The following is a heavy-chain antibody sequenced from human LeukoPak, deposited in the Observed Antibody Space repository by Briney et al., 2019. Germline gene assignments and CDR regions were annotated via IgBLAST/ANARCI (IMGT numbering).Heavy chain of an antibody. CDR2: IYYSGST. D-gene: IGHD3-3*01. Sequence: PSETLSLTCTVSGGSISSSSYYWGWIRQPPGKGLEWIGSIYYSGSTYYNPSLKSRVTISVDTSKNQFSLKLSSVTAADTAVYYCARNSYDFWSGYQNRNWFDPWGQGTLVTVSS. CDR1: GGSISSSSYY. J-gene: IGHJ5*02. V-gene: IGHV4-39*07. CDR3: ARNSYDFWSGYQNRNWFDP.